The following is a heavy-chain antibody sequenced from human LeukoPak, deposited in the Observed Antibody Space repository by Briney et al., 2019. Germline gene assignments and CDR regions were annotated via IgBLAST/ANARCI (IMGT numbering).Heavy chain of an antibody. J-gene: IGHJ4*02. CDR2: IRYDGSTK. CDR3: QVLDTRSNFFDY. CDR1: GFIFSGYG. V-gene: IGHV3-30*02. Sequence: GGSLRLSCAASGFIFSGYGMHWVRQAPGKGLEWVAFIRYDGSTKSYADSVKGRFTISRDNSKNTLYLQMNSLGPEDTAVYYCQVLDTRSNFFDYWGQGTLVTVSS. D-gene: IGHD1-7*01.